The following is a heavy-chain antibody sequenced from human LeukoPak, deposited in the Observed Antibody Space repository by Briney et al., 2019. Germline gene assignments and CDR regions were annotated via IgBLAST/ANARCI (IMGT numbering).Heavy chain of an antibody. J-gene: IGHJ4*02. Sequence: PSETLSLTCTVSGGSLSSYYWSWIRQPPGKGLEWIGYIYYSGSTNYNPSLKSRVTISVDTSKNQFSLKLSSVTAADTAVYYCSRHYGSGSYYLDYWGQGSLVTVSS. CDR2: IYYSGST. CDR3: SRHYGSGSYYLDY. CDR1: GGSLSSYY. D-gene: IGHD3-10*01. V-gene: IGHV4-59*08.